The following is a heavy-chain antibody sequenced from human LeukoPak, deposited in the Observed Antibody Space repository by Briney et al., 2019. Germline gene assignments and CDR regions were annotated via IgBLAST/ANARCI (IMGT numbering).Heavy chain of an antibody. CDR1: GGSFSGYY. CDR2: IYYSGST. J-gene: IGHJ4*02. D-gene: IGHD3-10*01. V-gene: IGHV4-30-4*08. CDR3: ARTPGGYFDY. Sequence: SETLSLTCAVYGGSFSGYYWSWIRQPPGKGLEWIGYIYYSGSTYYNPSLKSRVTISVDTSKNQFSLKLSSVTAADTAVYYCARTPGGYFDYWGQGTLVTVSS.